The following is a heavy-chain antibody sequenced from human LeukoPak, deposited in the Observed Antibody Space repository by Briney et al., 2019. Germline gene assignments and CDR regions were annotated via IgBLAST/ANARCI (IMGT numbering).Heavy chain of an antibody. V-gene: IGHV3-21*01. CDR1: GFTFSSYS. CDR2: ISSSSSYI. J-gene: IGHJ3*02. D-gene: IGHD3-3*01. CDR3: ASLTEGSYYDFWSGYLTSPAFDI. Sequence: GGSLRLSCAASGFTFSSYSMNWVRQAPGKGLEWVSSISSSSSYIYYADSVKGRFTISRDNAKNSLYLQMNSLRAEDTAVYYCASLTEGSYYDFWSGYLTSPAFDIWGQGTMVTVSS.